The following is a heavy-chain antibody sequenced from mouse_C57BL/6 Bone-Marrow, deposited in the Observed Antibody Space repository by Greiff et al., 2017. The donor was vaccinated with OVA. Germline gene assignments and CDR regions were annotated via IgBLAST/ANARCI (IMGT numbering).Heavy chain of an antibody. CDR2: INPGSGGT. J-gene: IGHJ3*01. Sequence: VQRVESGAELVRPGTSVKVSCQASGYAFTNYLIEWVKQRPGQGLEWIGVINPGSGGTNYNEKFKGKATLTADKSSSTAYMQLSSLTSEDSAVYFCARSRDYYYGSRSWFAYWGQGTLVTVSA. CDR3: ARSRDYYYGSRSWFAY. D-gene: IGHD1-1*01. V-gene: IGHV1-54*01. CDR1: GYAFTNYL.